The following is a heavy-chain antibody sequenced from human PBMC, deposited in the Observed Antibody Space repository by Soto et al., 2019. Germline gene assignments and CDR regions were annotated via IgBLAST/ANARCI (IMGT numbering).Heavy chain of an antibody. V-gene: IGHV4-59*08. CDR1: GGSISSYY. J-gene: IGHJ6*02. CDR3: ARKGQADGYNTVYSSSVGAF. CDR2: IYYSGST. D-gene: IGHD2-15*01. Sequence: PSETLSLTCTVSGGSISSYYWSWIRQPPGKGLEWIGYIYYSGSTNYNPSLKSRVTISVDTSKNQFSLKLSSVTAADTAVYYCARKGQADGYNTVYSSSVGAFGAQGPTVTVSS.